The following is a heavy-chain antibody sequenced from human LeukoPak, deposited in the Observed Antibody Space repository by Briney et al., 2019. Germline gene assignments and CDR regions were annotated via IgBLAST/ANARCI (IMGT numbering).Heavy chain of an antibody. CDR1: GFTFSSYG. Sequence: PGGPLRLSCAASGFTFSSYGMHWVRQAPGKGLEWVAVRSYDGSNKYYADSVKGRFTISRDNSKNTLYLQMNSLRAEDTAVYYCAKDLSSGWHNDAFDIWGQGTMVTVSS. CDR3: AKDLSSGWHNDAFDI. CDR2: RSYDGSNK. J-gene: IGHJ3*02. V-gene: IGHV3-30*18. D-gene: IGHD6-19*01.